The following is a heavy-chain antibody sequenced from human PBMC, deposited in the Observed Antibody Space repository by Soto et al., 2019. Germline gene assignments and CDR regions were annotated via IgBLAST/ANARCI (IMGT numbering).Heavy chain of an antibody. V-gene: IGHV1-69*13. J-gene: IGHJ3*02. CDR2: ITPMFGTP. D-gene: IGHD5-12*01. Sequence: SVKVSCKASGGTFSRYTITWVRQAPGQGLEWMGGITPMFGTPNYAQKFQGRVTITADESTSTAYMELSSLRSEDTAMYYCARDRGRDGYNWHAFDIWGQGTMVTVSS. CDR3: ARDRGRDGYNWHAFDI. CDR1: GGTFSRYT.